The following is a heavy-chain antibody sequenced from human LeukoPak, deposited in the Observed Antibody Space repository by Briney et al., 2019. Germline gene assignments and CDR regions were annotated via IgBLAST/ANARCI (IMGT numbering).Heavy chain of an antibody. D-gene: IGHD1-26*01. Sequence: GGSLRLSCAASGFTFSNYAMHWVRQAPGKGLEYVSAISSNGHSTDYAISVKGRFTISRDNSKNTLYLQMGSLGAEDMAVYYCARRPYSGGYYVDYWGQGTLVTVSS. CDR1: GFTFSNYA. CDR2: ISSNGHST. J-gene: IGHJ4*02. CDR3: ARRPYSGGYYVDY. V-gene: IGHV3-64*01.